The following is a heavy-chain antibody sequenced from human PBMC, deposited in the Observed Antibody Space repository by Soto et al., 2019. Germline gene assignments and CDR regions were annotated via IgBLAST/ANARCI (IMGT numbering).Heavy chain of an antibody. CDR3: GGGIVPAGQTDY. Sequence: QVQLQESGPGLVKPSQTLSLTCTVSGGSISSGGYYWSWIRQHPGKGLEWIGYIHYSGSTYYNPSLKSRVTISVDTSKNQFSLKLSSVTAADTAVYYCGGGIVPAGQTDYWGQGTLVTVSS. CDR1: GGSISSGGYY. D-gene: IGHD2-2*01. V-gene: IGHV4-31*03. J-gene: IGHJ4*02. CDR2: IHYSGST.